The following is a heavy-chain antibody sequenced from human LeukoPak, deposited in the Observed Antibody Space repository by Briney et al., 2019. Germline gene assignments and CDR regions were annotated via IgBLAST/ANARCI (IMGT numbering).Heavy chain of an antibody. CDR1: GGSISSSSYY. Sequence: PSETLSLTCTVSGGSISSSSYYWGWIRQPPGKGLEWIGTIYYSGCTHYNPSLKSRVTISVDTSKNQFSLKLSSVTAADTAVYYCARGRSIVGTTTYYFDYWGQGTLVTVSS. V-gene: IGHV4-39*01. D-gene: IGHD1-26*01. CDR3: ARGRSIVGTTTYYFDY. J-gene: IGHJ4*02. CDR2: IYYSGCT.